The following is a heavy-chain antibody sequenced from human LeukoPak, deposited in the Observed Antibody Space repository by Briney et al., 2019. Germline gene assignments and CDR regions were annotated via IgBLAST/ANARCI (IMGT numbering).Heavy chain of an antibody. CDR1: GGSISSSSYY. Sequence: TPSETLSLTCTVSGGSISSSSYYWGWIRQPPGKGLEWIGSIYYSGSTYYNPSLKSRVTISVDTSKNQFSLKQSSVTAADTAVYYCASRYCSGGSCLDYWGQGTLVTVSS. CDR3: ASRYCSGGSCLDY. CDR2: IYYSGST. D-gene: IGHD2-15*01. V-gene: IGHV4-39*01. J-gene: IGHJ4*02.